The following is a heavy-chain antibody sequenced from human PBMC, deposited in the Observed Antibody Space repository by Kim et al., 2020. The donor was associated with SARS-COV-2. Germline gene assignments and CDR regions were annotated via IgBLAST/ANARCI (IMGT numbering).Heavy chain of an antibody. CDR1: GYSFTSYW. CDR2: IDPSDSYT. CDR3: ARHGFSSRGVVVTAEDAFDI. J-gene: IGHJ3*02. Sequence: GESLKISCKGSGYSFTSYWISWVRQMPGKGLEWMGRIDPSDSYTNYSPSFQGHVTISADKSISTAYLQWSSLKASDTAMYYCARHGFSSRGVVVTAEDAFDIWGQGTMVTVSS. V-gene: IGHV5-10-1*01. D-gene: IGHD2-21*02.